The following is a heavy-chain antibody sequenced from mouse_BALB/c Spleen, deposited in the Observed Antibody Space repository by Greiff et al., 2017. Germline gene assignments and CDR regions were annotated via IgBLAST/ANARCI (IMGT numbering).Heavy chain of an antibody. CDR3: ARRDSSGYSWFAY. Sequence: EVKVVESGGGLVKPGGSLKLSCAASGFTFSSYAMSWVRQTPEKRLEWVATISSGGSYTYYPDSVKGRFTISRDNAKNTLYLQMSSLRSEDTAMYYCARRDSSGYSWFAYWGQGTLVTVSA. V-gene: IGHV5-9-3*01. J-gene: IGHJ3*01. CDR2: ISSGGSYT. CDR1: GFTFSSYA. D-gene: IGHD3-2*01.